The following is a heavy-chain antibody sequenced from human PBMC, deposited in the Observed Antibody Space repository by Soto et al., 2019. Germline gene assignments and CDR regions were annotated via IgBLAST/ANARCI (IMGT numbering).Heavy chain of an antibody. CDR3: ARRGYDFWSGYYAPRHFDY. CDR1: GFTFSSYW. CDR2: IKQDGSEK. V-gene: IGHV3-7*05. D-gene: IGHD3-3*01. Sequence: GGSLILSCAASGFTFSSYWMSWVRQAPGKGLEWVANIKQDGSEKYYVDSVKGRFTISRDNAKNSLYLQMNSLRAEDTAVYYCARRGYDFWSGYYAPRHFDYWGQGTLVTVSS. J-gene: IGHJ4*02.